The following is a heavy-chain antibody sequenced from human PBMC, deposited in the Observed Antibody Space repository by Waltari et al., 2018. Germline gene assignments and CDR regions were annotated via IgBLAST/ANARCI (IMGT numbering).Heavy chain of an antibody. CDR2: IIPIFGTA. V-gene: IGHV1-69*01. D-gene: IGHD2-2*01. CDR3: ASNYCSSTSCYPPDNYYYYGMDV. Sequence: QVQLVQSGAEVKKPGSSVKVSCKASGGTFSSYAISWVRQAPGQGLEWMGGIIPIFGTANYAQKFQGRVTITADESTSTAYMELSSLRSEDTAVYYCASNYCSSTSCYPPDNYYYYGMDVWGQGTTVTVSS. J-gene: IGHJ6*02. CDR1: GGTFSSYA.